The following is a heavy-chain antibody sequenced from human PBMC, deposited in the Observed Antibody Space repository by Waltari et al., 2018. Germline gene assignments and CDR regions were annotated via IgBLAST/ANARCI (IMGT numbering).Heavy chain of an antibody. J-gene: IGHJ6*02. D-gene: IGHD3-3*01. CDR3: ARGRAIFGKGYYGMDV. Sequence: QVQLQQWGAGLLKPSETLSLTCAVYGGSFSGYYCSWIRQPPGKGLKWIGEINHNGSTTSNPSRKGRVTLSVDTSKNQFSVKLSSVTAADMAVYYCARGRAIFGKGYYGMDVWGQGTTVTVSS. CDR2: INHNGST. CDR1: GGSFSGYY. V-gene: IGHV4-34*01.